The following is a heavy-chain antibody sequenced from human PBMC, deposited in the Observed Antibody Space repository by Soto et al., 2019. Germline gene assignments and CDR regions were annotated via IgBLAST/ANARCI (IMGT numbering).Heavy chain of an antibody. V-gene: IGHV1-69*02. CDR1: GGTFSSYT. CDR3: ARGEDTAMEDYYYGMDV. J-gene: IGHJ6*02. CDR2: IIPILGIA. D-gene: IGHD5-18*01. Sequence: GASVKVSCKASGGTFSSYTISWVRQAPGQGLEWMGRIIPILGIANYAQKFQGRVTITADKSTSTAYMELSSLRSEDAAVYYCARGEDTAMEDYYYGMDVWGQGTTVTVSS.